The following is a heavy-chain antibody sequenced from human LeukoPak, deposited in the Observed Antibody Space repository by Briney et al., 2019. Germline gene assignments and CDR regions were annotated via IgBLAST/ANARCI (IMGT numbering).Heavy chain of an antibody. CDR3: ARHEGYYDFWSGYYAIDY. J-gene: IGHJ4*02. D-gene: IGHD3-3*01. Sequence: GESLKISCKGSGYSFTSYWIGWVRQMPGKGLEWMGIIYPGDSDTRYSPSFQGQVTISADKSISTAYLQWSSLKASDTAMYYCARHEGYYDFWSGYYAIDYWGQGTLVIVSS. CDR2: IYPGDSDT. V-gene: IGHV5-51*01. CDR1: GYSFTSYW.